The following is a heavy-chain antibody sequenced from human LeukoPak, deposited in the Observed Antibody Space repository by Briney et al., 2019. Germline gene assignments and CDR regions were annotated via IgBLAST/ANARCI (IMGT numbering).Heavy chain of an antibody. D-gene: IGHD4-17*01. V-gene: IGHV3-9*01. J-gene: IGHJ4*02. Sequence: PGGSLRLSCAASGFTFDDYAMHWVRQAPGKGLEWVSGISWNSGSIGYADSVKGRFTIPRDNAKNSLYLQMNSLRAEDTALYHCAKDKGATVYYFDYWGQGTLVTVSS. CDR2: ISWNSGSI. CDR1: GFTFDDYA. CDR3: AKDKGATVYYFDY.